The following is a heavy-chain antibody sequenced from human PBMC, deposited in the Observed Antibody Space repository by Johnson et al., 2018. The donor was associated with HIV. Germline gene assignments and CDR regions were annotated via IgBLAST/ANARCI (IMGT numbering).Heavy chain of an antibody. CDR1: GFTFSNHH. CDR3: ASGIAVAGTLLDAFDI. D-gene: IGHD6-19*01. J-gene: IGHJ3*02. Sequence: VQLVESGGGVVQPGGSLRLSCAVSGFTFSNHHMTWVRQAPGKGLEWVAFIRYDGSNKYYVDSVKGRFTISRDNAKNSLYLQMNSLRAEDTAVYYCASGIAVAGTLLDAFDIWGQGTMVTVSS. CDR2: IRYDGSNK. V-gene: IGHV3-7*01.